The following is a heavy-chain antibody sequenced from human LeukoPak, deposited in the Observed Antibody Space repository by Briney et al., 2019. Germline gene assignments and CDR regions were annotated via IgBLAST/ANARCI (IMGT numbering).Heavy chain of an antibody. V-gene: IGHV1-46*01. J-gene: IGHJ3*01. D-gene: IGHD6-19*01. CDR1: GYTFTRYY. CDR2: INPSGGST. Sequence: ASVKVSCKASGYTFTRYYLHWVRQAPGQGLEWMGMINPSGGSTSYAQKFQGRVTMTRDTSTGTAYMELSGLSSEDTAVYYCSRDRALAGTNVDAFDFWGQGTMVTVSS. CDR3: SRDRALAGTNVDAFDF.